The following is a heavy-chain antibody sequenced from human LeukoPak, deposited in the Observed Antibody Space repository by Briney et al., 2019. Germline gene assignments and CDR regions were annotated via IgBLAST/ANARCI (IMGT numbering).Heavy chain of an antibody. V-gene: IGHV3-23*01. Sequence: PGGSLRLSCAASGFIFSSYSMSWVRQAPGKGLEWVSAIGGSGGNTYYADSVKGRFTISRDDAKNSLYLQMNSLRAEDTAVYYCARGRYNSGYWGQGTLVTVSS. CDR3: ARGRYNSGY. D-gene: IGHD5-18*01. CDR2: IGGSGGNT. J-gene: IGHJ4*02. CDR1: GFIFSSYS.